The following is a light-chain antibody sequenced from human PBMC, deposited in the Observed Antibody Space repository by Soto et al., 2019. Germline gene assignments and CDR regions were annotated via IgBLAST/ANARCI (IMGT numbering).Light chain of an antibody. CDR3: QHYRRNTWS. CDR1: QSISRW. J-gene: IGKJ1*01. Sequence: DIQMTQSPSTLSASVGDRVTITCRASQSISRWLAWHQQKPGKAPKLLIYDASSLESGVPSRFSGSGSGTEFTLTITTLQPDDFATYFCQHYRRNTWSFGPGTKVDIK. V-gene: IGKV1-5*01. CDR2: DAS.